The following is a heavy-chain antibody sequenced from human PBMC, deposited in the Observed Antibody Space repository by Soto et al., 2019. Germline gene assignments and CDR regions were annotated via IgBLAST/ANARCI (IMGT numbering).Heavy chain of an antibody. CDR3: AKLEWLEFGGDY. V-gene: IGHV3-23*01. CDR2: ISASGEKP. J-gene: IGHJ4*02. Sequence: EVHLLESGGGVVQPGKSLKISCATSGFDFSDYPMTWVRQPPGQGLVWVSGISASGEKPYYADSVKGRFTIYRDNSKNTLSLQINSLRVEDTGIYYCAKLEWLEFGGDYWGQGTLVAVSS. D-gene: IGHD6-19*01. CDR1: GFDFSDYP.